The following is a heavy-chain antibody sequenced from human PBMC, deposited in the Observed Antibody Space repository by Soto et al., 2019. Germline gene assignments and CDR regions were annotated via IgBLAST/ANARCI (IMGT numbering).Heavy chain of an antibody. Sequence: QVQLVQSGAEVKKPGASVKVSCKASGYTFTSSGINWVRPAPGQGRELMGWISAYNGNTNYAQKLQGRVTMTTDRSMSTAYVALRSLRSDDTAVYYSARDRGAYGMAVLGQGTPVTVS. V-gene: IGHV1-18*01. CDR2: ISAYNGNT. CDR1: GYTFTSSG. CDR3: ARDRGAYGMAV. J-gene: IGHJ6*02.